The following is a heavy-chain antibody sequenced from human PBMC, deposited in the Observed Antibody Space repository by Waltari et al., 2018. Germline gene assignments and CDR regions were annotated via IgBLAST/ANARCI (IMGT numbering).Heavy chain of an antibody. D-gene: IGHD6-13*01. CDR2: IKQDGSEK. CDR1: GFTFSSYW. Sequence: EVQLVESGGGLVQPGGSLRLSCAASGFTFSSYWMSWVRQAPGKGLEWVANIKQDGSEKYYVDSVKGRFTISRDNAKNSLYLQMNSLRAEDTAVYYCAREGIAAASDAFDIWGQGTMVTVSS. CDR3: AREGIAAASDAFDI. J-gene: IGHJ3*02. V-gene: IGHV3-7*01.